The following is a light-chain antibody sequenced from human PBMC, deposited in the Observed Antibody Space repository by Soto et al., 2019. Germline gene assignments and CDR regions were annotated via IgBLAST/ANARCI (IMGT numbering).Light chain of an antibody. Sequence: QSVLTQPPSASGTAGQRVTISCSGSSSNIGSNTVNWYQQLPGTAPKLLIYSNHHRPSGVPDRFSGSKSGTSASLAISGLQSEDEADYYCAACDDSLNGYVFGTGTKVTVL. V-gene: IGLV1-44*01. CDR3: AACDDSLNGYV. CDR2: SNH. J-gene: IGLJ1*01. CDR1: SSNIGSNT.